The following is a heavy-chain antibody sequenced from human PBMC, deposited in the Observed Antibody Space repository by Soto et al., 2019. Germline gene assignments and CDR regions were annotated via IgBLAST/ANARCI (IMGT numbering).Heavy chain of an antibody. CDR2: IIPIFGTA. CDR1: GGTFSSYA. J-gene: IGHJ6*02. V-gene: IGHV1-69*12. D-gene: IGHD2-15*01. Sequence: QVQLVQSGAEVKKPGSSVKVSCKASGGTFSSYAISWVRQAPGQGLEWMGGIIPIFGTANYAQKFQGRVTITADESTSTAYMELSSLRSEDTAVYYCARVGGRISERRGYYYYGMDVWGQGTTVTVSS. CDR3: ARVGGRISERRGYYYYGMDV.